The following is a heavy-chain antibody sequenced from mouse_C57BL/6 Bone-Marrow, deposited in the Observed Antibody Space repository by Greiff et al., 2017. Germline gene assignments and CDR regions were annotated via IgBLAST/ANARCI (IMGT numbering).Heavy chain of an antibody. D-gene: IGHD2-4*01. CDR1: GYTFTDYY. CDR3: ARDYRWYCDV. CDR2: INPYNGDT. V-gene: IGHV1-19*01. Sequence: EVQLQQSGPVLVKPGASVKMSCKASGYTFTDYYMNWVKQSHGKSLEWIGVINPYNGDTSYNQKFKGKATLTVDKSSSTAYMELNSLTSEDSAVYYCARDYRWYCDVWGTGTTVTVAS. J-gene: IGHJ1*03.